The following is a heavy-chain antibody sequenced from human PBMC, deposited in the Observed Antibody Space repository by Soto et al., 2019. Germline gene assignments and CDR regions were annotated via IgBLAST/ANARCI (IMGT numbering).Heavy chain of an antibody. D-gene: IGHD6-13*01. CDR2: ISWNSGSI. Sequence: GGSLRLSCAASGFTFDDYAMHWVRQAPGKGLEWVSGISWNSGSIGYADSVKGRFTISRDNAKNSLYLQMNSLRAEDTALYYCAKDTSSSWDYFDYWGQGTLVTVSS. J-gene: IGHJ4*02. CDR1: GFTFDDYA. CDR3: AKDTSSSWDYFDY. V-gene: IGHV3-9*01.